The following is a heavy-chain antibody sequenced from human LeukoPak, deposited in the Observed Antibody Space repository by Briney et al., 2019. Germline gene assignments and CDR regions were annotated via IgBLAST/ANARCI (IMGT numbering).Heavy chain of an antibody. J-gene: IGHJ5*02. D-gene: IGHD1-26*01. V-gene: IGHV4-61*02. Sequence: SQTLSLTCTVSGGSISSGSYYWNWIRQPAGEELEWIGRIYTSGSTNYNPSLKSRVTISMDSSKNQFSLKLSSVTAADTAVYYCARVLRGSTDWFDPWGQGTLVTVSS. CDR2: IYTSGST. CDR1: GGSISSGSYY. CDR3: ARVLRGSTDWFDP.